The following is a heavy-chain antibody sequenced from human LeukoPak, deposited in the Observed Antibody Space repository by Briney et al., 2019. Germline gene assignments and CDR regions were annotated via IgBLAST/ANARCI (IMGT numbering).Heavy chain of an antibody. V-gene: IGHV4-34*01. CDR2: INHSGST. CDR1: GGSFSGYY. D-gene: IGHD6-13*01. J-gene: IGHJ4*02. Sequence: SETLSLTCAVYGGSFSGYYWTWIRQPPGKGLEWIGEINHSGSTNYNPSLKSRVTISLDTSKNQFSLKLSSVTAADTAVYYCASSSWYYPFDYWGQGTLVTVSS. CDR3: ASSSWYYPFDY.